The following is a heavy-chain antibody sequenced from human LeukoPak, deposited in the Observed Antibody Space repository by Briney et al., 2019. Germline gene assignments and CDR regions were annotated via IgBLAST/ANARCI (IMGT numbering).Heavy chain of an antibody. V-gene: IGHV3-7*01. J-gene: IGHJ4*02. CDR1: GFTFSSYW. CDR3: AKLLVTLDY. CDR2: IKQDGSEK. Sequence: GGSLRLSCAASGFTFSSYWMSWVRQAPGKGLEWVANIKQDGSEKYYVDSVKGRFTISRDNSKNTLYLQMNSLRAEDTAVYYCAKLLVTLDYWGQGTLVTVSS. D-gene: IGHD3-9*01.